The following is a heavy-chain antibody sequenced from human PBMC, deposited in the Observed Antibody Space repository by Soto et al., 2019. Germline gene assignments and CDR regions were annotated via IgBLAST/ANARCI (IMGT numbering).Heavy chain of an antibody. CDR2: IIPIFGTA. CDR3: ASYYSNYGGVSFVPGY. V-gene: IGHV1-69*01. Sequence: QVTLVQSGAEVKKPGSSVKVSCKASGGTFSSYAISWVRQAPGQGLEWMGGIIPIFGTANYAQKFQGRVTITADESTSTAYMELSSLRSEDTAVYYCASYYSNYGGVSFVPGYWGQGTLVTVSS. D-gene: IGHD4-4*01. J-gene: IGHJ4*02. CDR1: GGTFSSYA.